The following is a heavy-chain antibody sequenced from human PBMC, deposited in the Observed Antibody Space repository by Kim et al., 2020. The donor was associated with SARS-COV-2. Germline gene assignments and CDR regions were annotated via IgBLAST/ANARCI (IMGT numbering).Heavy chain of an antibody. CDR1: GGSFSGYY. CDR2: INHSGST. Sequence: SETLSLTCAVYGGSFSGYYWSWIRQPPGKGLEWIGEINHSGSTNYNPSLKSRVTISVDTSKNQFSLKLSSVTAADTAVYYCARGYYYGKWFDPWGQGTLVTVSS. CDR3: ARGYYYGKWFDP. J-gene: IGHJ5*02. V-gene: IGHV4-34*01. D-gene: IGHD3-22*01.